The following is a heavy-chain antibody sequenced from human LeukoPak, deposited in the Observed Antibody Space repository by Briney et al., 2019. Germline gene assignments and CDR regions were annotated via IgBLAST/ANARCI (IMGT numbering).Heavy chain of an antibody. CDR1: GGYINNNSYY. CDR3: ARRYNYGYFDY. CDR2: FHYSGST. Sequence: SETLYLTCTVSGGYINNNSYYWGWIRQPPGKGLEWIGSFHYSGSTYYNPSLKSRVTISVDTSKNQFSLNLSSVTAADTAVYYCARRYNYGYFDYWGQGTLVIVSS. D-gene: IGHD5-18*01. J-gene: IGHJ4*02. V-gene: IGHV4-39*01.